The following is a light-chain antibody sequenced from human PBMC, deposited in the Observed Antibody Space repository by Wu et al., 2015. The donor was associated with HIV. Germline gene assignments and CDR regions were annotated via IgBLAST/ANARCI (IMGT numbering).Light chain of an antibody. CDR1: QSVNNNY. V-gene: IGKV3-20*01. Sequence: EIVLTQSPGTLSLSPGEGATLSCRASQSVNNNYLAWYQQTPGQAPRLLIYSASSRATGIPDRFSGSGSGTDFTLTISRLEPEDFAVYYCQQYGSSPWTFGQGTKVEIK. J-gene: IGKJ1*01. CDR2: SAS. CDR3: QQYGSSPWT.